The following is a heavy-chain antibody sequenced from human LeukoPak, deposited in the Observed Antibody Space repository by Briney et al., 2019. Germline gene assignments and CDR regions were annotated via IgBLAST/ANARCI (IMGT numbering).Heavy chain of an antibody. CDR2: IYSSGST. Sequence: PSETLSLTCTVSGGSISSYYWSWIRQPAGKGLEWIGYIYSSGSTNYTPSLRSRLTISVGTSKNQFSLKLSSVTAADTAVYYCARPVLYCSGGSCYPNYFDPWGQGTLVTVSS. J-gene: IGHJ5*02. CDR3: ARPVLYCSGGSCYPNYFDP. V-gene: IGHV4-59*08. CDR1: GGSISSYY. D-gene: IGHD2-15*01.